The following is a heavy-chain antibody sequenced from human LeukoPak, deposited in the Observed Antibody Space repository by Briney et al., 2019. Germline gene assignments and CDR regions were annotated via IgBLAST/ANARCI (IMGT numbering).Heavy chain of an antibody. CDR3: ARDRSPSDSSGYSPFDY. D-gene: IGHD3-22*01. V-gene: IGHV1-69*04. J-gene: IGHJ4*02. CDR1: GGTFSSYA. CDR2: IIPILGIA. Sequence: SVKVSCKASGGTFSSYAISWVRQAPGQGLEWMGRIIPILGIANYAQRFQGRVTITADKSTSTTYMELSSLRSEDTAVYYCARDRSPSDSSGYSPFDYWGQGTLVTVSS.